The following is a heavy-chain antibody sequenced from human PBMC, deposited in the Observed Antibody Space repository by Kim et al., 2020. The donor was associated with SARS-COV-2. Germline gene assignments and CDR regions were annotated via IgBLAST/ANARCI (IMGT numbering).Heavy chain of an antibody. CDR3: ARDWGTTVTTWGYFDY. Sequence: KVQGRVTITADESTSTAYMELSSLRSEDTAVYYCARDWGTTVTTWGYFDYWGQGTLVTVSS. V-gene: IGHV1-69*01. J-gene: IGHJ4*02. D-gene: IGHD4-4*01.